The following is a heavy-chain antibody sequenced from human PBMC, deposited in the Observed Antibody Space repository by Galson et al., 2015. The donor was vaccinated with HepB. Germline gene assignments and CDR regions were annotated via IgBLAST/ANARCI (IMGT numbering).Heavy chain of an antibody. D-gene: IGHD5-18*01. CDR2: IGSSSFHT. V-gene: IGHV3-21*01. CDR1: GFTFSNYT. J-gene: IGHJ4*02. Sequence: SLRLSCAASGFTFSNYTMNWVRQAPGKGLEWVSSIGSSSFHTYYADSLKGRITISRDNTKNSLYLQMNSLRAEDTAVYYCARGSEYNYGPFDYWGQGTLVTVSS. CDR3: ARGSEYNYGPFDY.